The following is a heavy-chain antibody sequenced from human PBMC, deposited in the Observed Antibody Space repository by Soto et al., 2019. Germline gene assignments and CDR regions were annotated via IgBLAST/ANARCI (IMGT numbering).Heavy chain of an antibody. CDR1: GGSISSYY. CDR3: ARHHVRQWHADYFDY. V-gene: IGHV4-59*08. J-gene: IGHJ4*02. D-gene: IGHD6-19*01. CDR2: IYYSGST. Sequence: SETLSLTCTVSGGSISSYYWSWIRQPPGKGLEWIGYIYYSGSTNYNPSLKSRVTISVDTSKNQFSLKLSSVTAADTAVYYCARHHVRQWHADYFDYWGQGTLVTVSS.